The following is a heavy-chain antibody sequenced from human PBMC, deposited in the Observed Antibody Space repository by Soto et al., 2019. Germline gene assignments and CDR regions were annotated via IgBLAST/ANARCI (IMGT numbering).Heavy chain of an antibody. CDR1: GGSISSGDFC. V-gene: IGHV4-30-4*01. CDR2: IYYSGST. CDR3: ARAGGVRSTWFDP. J-gene: IGHJ5*02. Sequence: QVQLQESGPGLVKPSQTLSLTCTVSGGSISSGDFCWSWIRQPPGKGLEWIGYIYYSGSTYYNPSLPSRVTXSXDXXKNQFSLKLSSATAAATAVHYRARAGGVRSTWFDPGGQGTLVTVSS. D-gene: IGHD3-10*01.